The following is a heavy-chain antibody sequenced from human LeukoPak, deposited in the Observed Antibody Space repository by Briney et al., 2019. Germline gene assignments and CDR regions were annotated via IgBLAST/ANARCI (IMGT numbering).Heavy chain of an antibody. V-gene: IGHV3-48*01. CDR2: ISSSSSTI. CDR1: GFIFSTYS. CDR3: ARLFTFSRYDY. Sequence: GGSLRLSCAASGFIFSTYSMNWVRQAPGKGLEWVSYISSSSSTIYYADSVKGRFTISRDNAKNSLYLQMNSLRAEDTAVYYCARLFTFSRYDYWGQGTLVTVSS. J-gene: IGHJ4*02. D-gene: IGHD2/OR15-2a*01.